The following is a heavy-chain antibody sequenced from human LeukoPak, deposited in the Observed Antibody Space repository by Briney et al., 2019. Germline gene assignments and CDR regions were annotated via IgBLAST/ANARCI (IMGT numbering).Heavy chain of an antibody. CDR2: ISSSSSYI. Sequence: KSGGLLRLCCAASGFTNSSYSMSWVRQAPGKGLEWVSSISSSSSYIYYADSVKGRFTISRDNDKNSLYLQMNSLRAEDTALYYCAKDIGGQRGVPDSWGQGTMVTVSS. CDR3: AKDIGGQRGVPDS. J-gene: IGHJ3*02. D-gene: IGHD1-26*01. CDR1: GFTNSSYS. V-gene: IGHV3-21*04.